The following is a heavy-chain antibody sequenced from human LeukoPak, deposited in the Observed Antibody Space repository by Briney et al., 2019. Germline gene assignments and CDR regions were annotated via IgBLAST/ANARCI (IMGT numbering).Heavy chain of an antibody. Sequence: SETLSLTCTVSGGSISSYYWSWIRQPPGKGLEWIGYIYYSGSTNYNPSLKSRVTISVDTSKNQFSLKLSSVTAADTAVYYCARGISSIAARGAFDIWGQGTMATVSS. V-gene: IGHV4-59*12. CDR1: GGSISSYY. CDR3: ARGISSIAARGAFDI. D-gene: IGHD6-6*01. CDR2: IYYSGST. J-gene: IGHJ3*02.